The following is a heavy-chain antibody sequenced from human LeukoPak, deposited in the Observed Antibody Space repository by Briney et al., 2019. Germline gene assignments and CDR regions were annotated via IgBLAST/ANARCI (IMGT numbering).Heavy chain of an antibody. J-gene: IGHJ4*02. V-gene: IGHV4-4*07. CDR3: AREDSSSWGPFDY. CDR2: IYTSGST. Sequence: SETLSLTCTVSGGSISSYYWSWIRQPAGKGLEWIGRIYTSGSTDYNLSLKSRITMSIDTSKNHFSLKLSSVTAADTGVYFCAREDSSSWGPFDYWGQGTLVTVSS. CDR1: GGSISSYY. D-gene: IGHD6-6*01.